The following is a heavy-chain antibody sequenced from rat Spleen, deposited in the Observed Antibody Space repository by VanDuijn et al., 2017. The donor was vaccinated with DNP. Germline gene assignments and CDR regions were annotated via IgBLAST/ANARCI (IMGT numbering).Heavy chain of an antibody. CDR3: VTRGKYGGYDY. V-gene: IGHV5-20*01. CDR1: GFTFSDYY. D-gene: IGHD1-11*01. J-gene: IGHJ2*01. Sequence: SGGGLVQPGRSLKLSCAASGFTFSDYYMAWVRQAPTKGLEWVAYIAYDGGITYYGDSVKGRFTISRDNAKTTLNLQMDSLRSEDTATYYCVTRGKYGGYDYWGQGVMVTVSS. CDR2: IAYDGGIT.